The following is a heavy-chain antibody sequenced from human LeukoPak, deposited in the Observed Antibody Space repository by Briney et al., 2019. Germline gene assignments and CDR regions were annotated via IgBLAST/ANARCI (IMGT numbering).Heavy chain of an antibody. J-gene: IGHJ4*02. CDR3: VRDWRSITVIADY. V-gene: IGHV1-18*01. D-gene: IGHD1-14*01. CDR2: ISRLDGDT. Sequence: VSVKVSCKASGYTFTTSGISWVRPAPGEGPAWMGWISRLDGDTNYAQKFQGRVIMIKDTSTNTAYMELRSLRSDDTAIYYCVRDWRSITVIADYWGQGTLVSVSS. CDR1: GYTFTTSG.